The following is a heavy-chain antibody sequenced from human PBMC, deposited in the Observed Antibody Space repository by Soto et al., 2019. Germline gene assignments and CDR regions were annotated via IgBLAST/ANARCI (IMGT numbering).Heavy chain of an antibody. CDR1: GFTFSSYA. J-gene: IGHJ3*02. CDR3: AKTEIVVVPAAMFPNDAFDI. V-gene: IGHV3-23*01. D-gene: IGHD2-2*01. CDR2: ISGSGGST. Sequence: EVQLLESGGVLVQPGGSLRLSCAASGFTFSSYAMSWVRQAPGKGLEWVSAISGSGGSTYYADSVKGRFTISRDNSKNTLYLQMNSLRAEDTAVYYCAKTEIVVVPAAMFPNDAFDIWGQGTMVTVSS.